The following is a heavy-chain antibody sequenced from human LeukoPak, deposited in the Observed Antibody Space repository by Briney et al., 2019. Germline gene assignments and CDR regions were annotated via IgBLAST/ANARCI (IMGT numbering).Heavy chain of an antibody. V-gene: IGHV4-4*07. D-gene: IGHD5/OR15-5a*01. CDR2: IHTSGTT. CDR3: ATEQVSASAWGFDY. J-gene: IGHJ4*02. CDR1: GGSISSYL. Sequence: QASETLSLTCTVSGGSISSYLWSWIRQSAGKRLEWLGRIHTSGTTTYSPSLQSRLTMSVDTSKSQVSLRLTSVTAADTAVYYCATEQVSASAWGFDYWGQGRLAPVSS.